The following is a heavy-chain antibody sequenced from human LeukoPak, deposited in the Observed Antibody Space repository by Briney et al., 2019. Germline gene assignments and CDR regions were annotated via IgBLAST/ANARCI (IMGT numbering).Heavy chain of an antibody. J-gene: IGHJ3*02. V-gene: IGHV4-34*01. D-gene: IGHD3-3*01. Sequence: SETLSLTCAVYGGSFSGYYWSWIRQPPGKGLEWIGEINHSGSTNYNPSLKSRVTISVDTSKNQFSLKLSSVTAADTAVYYCARGRERRITIFGVVTRRGAFDIWGQGTMVTVSS. CDR2: INHSGST. CDR3: ARGRERRITIFGVVTRRGAFDI. CDR1: GGSFSGYY.